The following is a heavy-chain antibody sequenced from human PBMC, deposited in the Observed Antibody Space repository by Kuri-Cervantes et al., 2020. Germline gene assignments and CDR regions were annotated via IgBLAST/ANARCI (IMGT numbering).Heavy chain of an antibody. CDR1: GYIFSDYY. CDR3: ATSHPLYYESTGYLNH. CDR2: VNPTTGST. J-gene: IGHJ5*02. D-gene: IGHD3-22*01. Sequence: ASVKVSCKASGYIFSDYYIHWMRQAHGQGLEWMGLVNPTTGSTKFAQKFQDRVTLTRDTTITTAYMELTRLRSDDSAVYYCATSHPLYYESTGYLNHWGQGTLVTVSS. V-gene: IGHV1-2*02.